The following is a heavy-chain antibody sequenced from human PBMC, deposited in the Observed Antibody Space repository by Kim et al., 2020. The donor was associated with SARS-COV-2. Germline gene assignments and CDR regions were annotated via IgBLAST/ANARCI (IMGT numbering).Heavy chain of an antibody. Sequence: SETLSLTCTVSGGSISSYYWSWIRQPPGKGLEWIGYIYYSGSTNYNPSLKSRVTISVDTSKNQFSLKLSSVTAADTAVYYCARLHLTMTRWLNAFDIWGQGTMVTVAS. V-gene: IGHV4-59*08. CDR1: GGSISSYY. CDR2: IYYSGST. J-gene: IGHJ3*02. CDR3: ARLHLTMTRWLNAFDI. D-gene: IGHD3-22*01.